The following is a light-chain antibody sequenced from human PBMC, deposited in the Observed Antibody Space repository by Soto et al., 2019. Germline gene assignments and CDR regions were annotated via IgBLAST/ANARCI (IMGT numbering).Light chain of an antibody. CDR2: AAS. V-gene: IGKV1-27*01. Sequence: DIQMTQSPSSLSASVGDRVTITCRASQGISNYLAWYQQKPGKVPKLLIYAASTLPSGLPSRFSGSGSGTDFTLTISSLQPEDVATYHCQKYNSAPHTFGQGTKLEIK. CDR1: QGISNY. J-gene: IGKJ2*01. CDR3: QKYNSAPHT.